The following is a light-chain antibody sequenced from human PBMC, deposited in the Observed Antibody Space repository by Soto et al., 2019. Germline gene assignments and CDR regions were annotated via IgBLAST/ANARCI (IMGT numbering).Light chain of an antibody. Sequence: DIPMTQSPSSLSASLGDRVTITCRASQDISTYLNWYQQKPGKAPNLLIYTVPNLETGVPSRFSGSGSGTVFTLTISALQPEDIATYYCQQYNSLPYTFGQGTRLEIE. CDR1: QDISTY. CDR2: TVP. CDR3: QQYNSLPYT. J-gene: IGKJ2*01. V-gene: IGKV1-33*01.